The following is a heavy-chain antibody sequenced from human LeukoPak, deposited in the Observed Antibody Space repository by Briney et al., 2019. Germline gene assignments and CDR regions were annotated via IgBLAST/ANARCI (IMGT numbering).Heavy chain of an antibody. J-gene: IGHJ5*02. D-gene: IGHD2-2*01. CDR1: GGSFSSYA. CDR2: INPVFNTP. CDR3: ARVSARDCSSNSCWGWLDP. Sequence: SVKVSCKASGGSFSSYAILWVRQAPGQGLEWMGGINPVFNTPHYAPKFQGRVTITMDESTSTVYMELSSLKSEDTAVFYCARVSARDCSSNSCWGWLDPWGQGTLVTVSS. V-gene: IGHV1-69*05.